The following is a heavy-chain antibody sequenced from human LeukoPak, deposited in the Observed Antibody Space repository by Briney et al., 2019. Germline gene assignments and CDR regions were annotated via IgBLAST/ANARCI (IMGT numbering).Heavy chain of an antibody. J-gene: IGHJ4*02. CDR3: AKDILGYSSGNPTY. V-gene: IGHV3-43*02. CDR1: GFTFDDYA. D-gene: IGHD6-19*01. Sequence: PGGSLRLSCAVSGFTFDDYAMHWVRQAPGKGLEWVSLISGDGGSTYYADSVKGRFTISRDNSKNSLYLQMNSLRTEDTALYYCAKDILGYSSGNPTYWGQGTLVTVSS. CDR2: ISGDGGST.